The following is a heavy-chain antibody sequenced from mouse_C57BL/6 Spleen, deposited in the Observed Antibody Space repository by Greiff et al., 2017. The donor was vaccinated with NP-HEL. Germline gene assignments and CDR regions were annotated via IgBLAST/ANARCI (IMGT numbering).Heavy chain of an antibody. V-gene: IGHV5-4*01. CDR1: GFTFSSYA. J-gene: IGHJ4*01. Sequence: EVHLVESGGGLVKPGGSLKLSCAASGFTFSSYAMSWVRQTPEKRLEWVATISDGGSYTYYPDNVKGRFTISRDNAKNNLYLQMSHLKSEDTAMYYCARDGVYPYYYAMDYWGQGTSVTVSS. CDR3: ARDGVYPYYYAMDY. CDR2: ISDGGSYT. D-gene: IGHD5-1-1*01.